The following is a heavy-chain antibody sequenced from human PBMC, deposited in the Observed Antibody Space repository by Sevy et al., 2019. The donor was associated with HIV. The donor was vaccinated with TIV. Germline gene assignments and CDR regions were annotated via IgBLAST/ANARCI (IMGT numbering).Heavy chain of an antibody. CDR2: IIPIFGTA. V-gene: IGHV1-69*13. CDR1: GGTFSSYA. D-gene: IGHD3-3*01. J-gene: IGHJ6*02. Sequence: ASLKVSCKASGGTFSSYAISWVRQAPGQGLEWMGGIIPIFGTANYAQKFQGRVTIIADESTSTAYMELSSLRSEDTAVYYCARGAYDFWSLPYYYGMDVWGQGTTVTVSS. CDR3: ARGAYDFWSLPYYYGMDV.